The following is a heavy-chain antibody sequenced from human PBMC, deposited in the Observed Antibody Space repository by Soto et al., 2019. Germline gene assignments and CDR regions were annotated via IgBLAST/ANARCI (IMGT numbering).Heavy chain of an antibody. CDR3: ATRSPAFDY. CDR1: GYTFG. J-gene: IGHJ4*02. CDR2: ISTYKGNT. V-gene: IGHV1-18*01. Sequence: QVQLVQSGPEVKKPGASVKVSCKTSGYTFGISWVRQAPGQGLEWMGWISTYKGNTNYAQKFQGRVTMTTDKSTSTAYMELRSLRSDDTAVYYCATRSPAFDYWGQGTLVTVSS.